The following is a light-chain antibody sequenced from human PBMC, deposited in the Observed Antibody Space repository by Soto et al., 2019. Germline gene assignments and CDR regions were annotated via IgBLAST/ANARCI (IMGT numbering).Light chain of an antibody. J-gene: IGKJ2*02. CDR1: QSISSW. CDR2: KAS. CDR3: QQYNSWWT. Sequence: DIQMTQSPSTLSASVGDRVTITCRASQSISSWLAWYQQKPGKAPKLLIYKASSLESGVPSRFSVSGSGTEFTLTISSLQPDDFAPYYCQQYNSWWTFGQGTKLEIK. V-gene: IGKV1-5*03.